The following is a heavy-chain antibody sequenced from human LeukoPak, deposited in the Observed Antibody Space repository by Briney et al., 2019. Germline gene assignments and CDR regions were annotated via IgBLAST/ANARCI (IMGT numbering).Heavy chain of an antibody. J-gene: IGHJ4*02. V-gene: IGHV3-7*01. CDR1: GFTFSSYG. D-gene: IGHD7-27*01. CDR2: IKEDGSEK. CDR3: ARDYTGGWNDY. Sequence: GGSLRLSCAASGFTFSSYGMSWVRQAMGKGLECVAKIKEDGSEKHYVDSVKGRFTISRDNTKNSLYLQMNSLRAEDTAVYYCARDYTGGWNDYWGQGTLVIVSS.